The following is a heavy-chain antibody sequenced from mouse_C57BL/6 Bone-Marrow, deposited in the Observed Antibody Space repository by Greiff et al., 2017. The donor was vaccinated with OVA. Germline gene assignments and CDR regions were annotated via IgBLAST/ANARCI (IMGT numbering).Heavy chain of an antibody. J-gene: IGHJ4*01. CDR1: GFTFSDYG. D-gene: IGHD1-1*01. V-gene: IGHV5-15*01. CDR3: ARQIITTVGSYAMDY. Sequence: EVKLMESGGGLVQPGGSLKLSCAASGFTFSDYGMAWVRQAPRKGPEWVAFISNLAYSIYYADTVTGRFTIPRENAKNTLYLEMSSLRSEDTAMYYCARQIITTVGSYAMDYWGQGTSVTVSS. CDR2: ISNLAYSI.